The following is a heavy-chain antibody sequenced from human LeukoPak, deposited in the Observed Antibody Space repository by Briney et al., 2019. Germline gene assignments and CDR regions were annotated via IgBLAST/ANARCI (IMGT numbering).Heavy chain of an antibody. D-gene: IGHD2-2*01. CDR2: ISYDGSNK. Sequence: GGSLRLSCAASGFTFSSSGMHWVRQAPGKGLEWVAVISYDGSNKYYADSVKGRFTISRDNSKNTLYLQMNSLRAEDTAVYYCAKAWGDIVLVPAENWFDPWGQGTLVTVSS. CDR3: AKAWGDIVLVPAENWFDP. V-gene: IGHV3-30*18. CDR1: GFTFSSSG. J-gene: IGHJ5*02.